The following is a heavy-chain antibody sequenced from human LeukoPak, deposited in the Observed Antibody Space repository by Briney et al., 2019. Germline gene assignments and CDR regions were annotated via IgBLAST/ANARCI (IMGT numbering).Heavy chain of an antibody. CDR3: ARGSEVDSGSYLIDY. CDR2: IYYSGST. J-gene: IGHJ4*02. Sequence: SETLSLTCTVSGGSIGSYYWSWIRQPPGKGLEWIGYIYYSGSTNYNPSLKSRVTISVDTSKNQFSLKLSSVTAADTAVYYCARGSEVDSGSYLIDYWGQGTLVTVSS. D-gene: IGHD1-26*01. V-gene: IGHV4-59*01. CDR1: GGSIGSYY.